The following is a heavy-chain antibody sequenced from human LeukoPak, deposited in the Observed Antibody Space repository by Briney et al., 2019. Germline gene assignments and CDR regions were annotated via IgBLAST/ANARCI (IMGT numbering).Heavy chain of an antibody. CDR1: GFTFSSYA. CDR2: IKSKTDGGTT. CDR3: TTLTTVTTTDY. J-gene: IGHJ4*02. V-gene: IGHV3-15*01. Sequence: TPGGSLRLSCAASGFTFSSYAMSWVRQAPGKGLEWVGRIKSKTDGGTTDYAAPVKGRFTISRDDSKNTLYLQMNSLKTEDTAVYYCTTLTTVTTTDYWGQGTLVTVSS. D-gene: IGHD4-17*01.